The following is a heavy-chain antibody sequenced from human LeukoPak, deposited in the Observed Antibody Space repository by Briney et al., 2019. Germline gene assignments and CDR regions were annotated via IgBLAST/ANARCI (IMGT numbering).Heavy chain of an antibody. D-gene: IGHD2-8*01. Sequence: GASVTVSFTASVYTFTGYYMHWVRQAPGQRLEWTGWINPNSGGTNYAQKFQGRVTMTRDTSISTAYMELSRLRSDDTAVYYCARALDIVLMVYARGRNWFDPWGQGSLVTVSS. J-gene: IGHJ5*02. V-gene: IGHV1-2*02. CDR2: INPNSGGT. CDR1: VYTFTGYY. CDR3: ARALDIVLMVYARGRNWFDP.